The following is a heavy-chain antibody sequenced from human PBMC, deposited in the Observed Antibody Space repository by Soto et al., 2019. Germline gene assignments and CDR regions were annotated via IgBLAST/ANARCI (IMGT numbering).Heavy chain of an antibody. J-gene: IGHJ4*02. CDR1: GFNFSSYD. CDR3: AKDTPYTDYSKPYDS. D-gene: IGHD5-12*01. V-gene: IGHV3-23*01. CDR2: ISVSGDTS. Sequence: GGSLRLSYAASGFNFSSYDISWVRQAPGKGLEWISTISVSGDTSYDADSVKGRFTISRDNSKNMVYLQMNSLRDEDTAVYFCAKDTPYTDYSKPYDSWGQGTLVTVSS.